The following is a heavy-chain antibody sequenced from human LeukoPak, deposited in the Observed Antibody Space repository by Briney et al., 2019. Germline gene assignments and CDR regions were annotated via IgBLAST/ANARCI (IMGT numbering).Heavy chain of an antibody. Sequence: GESLKISCKGSGYSFSNYWIGWVRQMPGKGLEGMGIIYPGDSDTRYSPSFQGQVTISADKSISTAYLQWSSLKASDTAMYYCARGRGSNLFSSSSGDYWGQGTLVTVSS. CDR1: GYSFSNYW. D-gene: IGHD6-6*01. CDR2: IYPGDSDT. V-gene: IGHV5-51*01. J-gene: IGHJ4*02. CDR3: ARGRGSNLFSSSSGDY.